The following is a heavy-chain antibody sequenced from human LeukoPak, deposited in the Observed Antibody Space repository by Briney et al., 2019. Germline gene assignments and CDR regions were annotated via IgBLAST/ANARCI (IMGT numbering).Heavy chain of an antibody. CDR3: ATSYDMGWLIGY. D-gene: IGHD3/OR15-3a*01. CDR1: GSIFSNAW. CDR2: IKQDGSEK. V-gene: IGHV3-7*03. J-gene: IGHJ4*02. Sequence: PGGSLRLSCAASGSIFSNAWMNWVRQAPGQGPEWVANIKQDGSEKFYVASVKGRFTISRDNAKNSLYLQMNSLRAEDTALYYCATSYDMGWLIGYWGQGTLVTVSS.